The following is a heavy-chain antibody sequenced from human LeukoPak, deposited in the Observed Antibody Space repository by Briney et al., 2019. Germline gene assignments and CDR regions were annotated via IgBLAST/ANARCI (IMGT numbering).Heavy chain of an antibody. J-gene: IGHJ3*02. V-gene: IGHV3-74*01. CDR1: GFTFSSNW. D-gene: IGHD3-10*01. CDR2: INTDGSST. CDR3: ARGRIGSNAFDI. Sequence: PGGSLRLSCAASGFTFSSNWMHWVRQAPGKGLVWVSRINTDGSSTTYADSVKGRFTISRDNAKNTLYLQMNSLRADDTAVYYCARGRIGSNAFDIWGQGTMVTVSS.